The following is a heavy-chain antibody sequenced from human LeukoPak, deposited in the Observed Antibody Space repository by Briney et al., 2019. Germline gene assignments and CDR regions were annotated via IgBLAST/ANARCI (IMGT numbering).Heavy chain of an antibody. CDR3: ARRRERHNWFDP. Sequence: SETLSLTCTVSGGSVSTSGYYWGWVRQPPGKGLQWIAGINYSGRTFYNPSLMSRVTISVDTSKNHFSLRLSAVTGADTAVYYCARRRERHNWFDPWGQGTLVTVSS. CDR2: INYSGRT. CDR1: GGSVSTSGYY. J-gene: IGHJ5*02. V-gene: IGHV4-39*01.